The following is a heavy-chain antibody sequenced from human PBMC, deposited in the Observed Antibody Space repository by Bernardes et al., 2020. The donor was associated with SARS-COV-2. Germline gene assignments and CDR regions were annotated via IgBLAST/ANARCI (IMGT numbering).Heavy chain of an antibody. CDR3: ARSRGTDYNILTGYDY. CDR1: GYTFTSYG. CDR2: ISVYNDNT. D-gene: IGHD3-9*01. V-gene: IGHV1-18*01. J-gene: IGHJ4*02. Sequence: ASVKVSCKASGYTFTSYGITWVRQAPGQGLEWMGWISVYNDNTKYAQKLQGRVTMTTDTTTSTAYMELRSLRSDDTAVYYCARSRGTDYNILTGYDYWGQGTLVTVSS.